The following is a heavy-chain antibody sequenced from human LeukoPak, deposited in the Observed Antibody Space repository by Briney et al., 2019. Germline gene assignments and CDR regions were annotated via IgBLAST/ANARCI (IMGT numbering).Heavy chain of an antibody. D-gene: IGHD6-6*01. Sequence: SETLSLTCTVSGGSISSYYWSWIRQPPGKGLEWIGYIYTSGSTNYNPSLKSRVTISVGTSKNQFSLKLSSVTAADTAVYYCARLAAPVDYYYYMDVWGKGTTVTVSS. V-gene: IGHV4-4*09. CDR2: IYTSGST. J-gene: IGHJ6*03. CDR3: ARLAAPVDYYYYMDV. CDR1: GGSISSYY.